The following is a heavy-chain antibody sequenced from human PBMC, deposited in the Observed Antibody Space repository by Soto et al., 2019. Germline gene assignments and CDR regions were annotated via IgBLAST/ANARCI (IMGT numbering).Heavy chain of an antibody. Sequence: QVQLVQSGAEVKKPGASVKVSCKASGYTFTSYGISWVRQAPGQGLEWMGWISVSNGNTNFAQRLQGRVTMTTDTSTSTAYMELRSLRSDDTAVYCCAREQQLGLFDYWGQGTLVTVSS. CDR3: AREQQLGLFDY. J-gene: IGHJ4*02. D-gene: IGHD6-13*01. V-gene: IGHV1-18*01. CDR2: ISVSNGNT. CDR1: GYTFTSYG.